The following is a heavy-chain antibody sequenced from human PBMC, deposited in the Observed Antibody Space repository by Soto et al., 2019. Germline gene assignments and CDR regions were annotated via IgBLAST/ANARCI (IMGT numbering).Heavy chain of an antibody. CDR2: IYYSGST. V-gene: IGHV4-59*01. J-gene: IGHJ5*02. CDR3: ARSPRGYGDYDVRFGTRFDP. CDR1: GGSISSYY. Sequence: PSETLSLTCTVSGGSISSYYWSWIRQPPGKGLEWIGYIYYSGSTNYNPSLKSRVTISVDTSKNQFSLKLGSVTAADTAVYYCARSPRGYGDYDVRFGTRFDPWGQGTLVTVSS. D-gene: IGHD4-17*01.